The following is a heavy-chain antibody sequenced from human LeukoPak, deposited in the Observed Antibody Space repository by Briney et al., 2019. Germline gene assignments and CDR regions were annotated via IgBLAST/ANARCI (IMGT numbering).Heavy chain of an antibody. CDR3: ARHSVSGADDY. CDR2: IYCDGST. Sequence: SETLSLTCTVSGDSISTTDYYWAWIRQPPGKGLEWIGSIYCDGSTYYTPSLKSRVTISVDTSKNQFSLKVSSVTAADTAVYYCARHSVSGADDYWGQGTLVTVSS. J-gene: IGHJ4*02. CDR1: GDSISTTDYY. V-gene: IGHV4-39*01. D-gene: IGHD6-19*01.